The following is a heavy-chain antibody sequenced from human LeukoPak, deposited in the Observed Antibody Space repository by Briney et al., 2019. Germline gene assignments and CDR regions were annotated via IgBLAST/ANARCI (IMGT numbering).Heavy chain of an antibody. J-gene: IGHJ5*02. Sequence: SETLSLTCTVSGGSISSGGYYWSWIRQHPGKGLEWIGYIYYSGSTYYNPSLKSRVTISVDTSKNQFSLKLSSVTVADTAVYYCATSYSSSSDGNWFDPWGQGTLVTVSS. CDR1: GGSISSGGYY. CDR3: ATSYSSSSDGNWFDP. CDR2: IYYSGST. V-gene: IGHV4-31*03. D-gene: IGHD6-6*01.